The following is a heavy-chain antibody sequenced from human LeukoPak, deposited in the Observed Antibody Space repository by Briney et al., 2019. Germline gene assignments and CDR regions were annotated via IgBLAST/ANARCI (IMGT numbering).Heavy chain of an antibody. V-gene: IGHV3-23*01. CDR3: AKGSGINHYHWIDP. J-gene: IGHJ5*02. CDR1: GFTFSSYA. D-gene: IGHD1-14*01. Sequence: PGGSLRLSCAAAGFTFSSYAISWVRQDPGKGLELVAGISGGGGSTYYEDSVKGPFTISRDNPKNPLYMQMDSLRAEDTALYYCAKGSGINHYHWIDPWGQGTLVTVSS. CDR2: ISGGGGST.